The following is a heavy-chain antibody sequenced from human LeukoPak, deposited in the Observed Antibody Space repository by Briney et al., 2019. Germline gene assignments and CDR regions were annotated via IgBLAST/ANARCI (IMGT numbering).Heavy chain of an antibody. Sequence: ASVKVSCKASGYTFTSYDINWVRQAPGQGLEWMGWISAYNGNTNYAQKLQGRVTMTTDTSTSTAYMELRSLRSDDTAVYYCARGGGYCSSTSCHALDYWGQGTLVTVSS. J-gene: IGHJ4*02. CDR2: ISAYNGNT. V-gene: IGHV1-18*01. D-gene: IGHD2-2*01. CDR3: ARGGGYCSSTSCHALDY. CDR1: GYTFTSYD.